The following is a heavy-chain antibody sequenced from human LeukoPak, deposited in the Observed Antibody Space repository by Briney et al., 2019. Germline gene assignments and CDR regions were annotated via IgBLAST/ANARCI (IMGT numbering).Heavy chain of an antibody. CDR2: INPNSGGT. CDR3: ASVVTTVTKNWFDP. V-gene: IGHV1-2*02. CDR1: GYTFTGYY. D-gene: IGHD4-17*01. J-gene: IGHJ5*02. Sequence: ASVKVSCKASGYTFTGYYMHWVRQAPGQGLEWMGWINPNSGGTNYAQKFQGRVTMTRDTSISTAYMELSRLRSDDTAVYYCASVVTTVTKNWFDPWGQGTLVTVSS.